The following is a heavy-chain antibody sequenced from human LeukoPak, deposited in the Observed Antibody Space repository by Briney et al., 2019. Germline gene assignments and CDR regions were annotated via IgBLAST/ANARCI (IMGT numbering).Heavy chain of an antibody. D-gene: IGHD5-24*01. CDR3: AKENTRDGYRHFHY. J-gene: IGHJ4*02. V-gene: IGHV3-30*02. CDR2: IRYDENTK. CDR1: RFASRSYG. Sequence: PRGSPRLSSTPSRFASRSYGMQWVRQAPGKGLEWVACIRYDENTKYYADSVKGRFTVSRDNSENTLFLQMNSLRAEDTAVYYCAKENTRDGYRHFHYWGQGTLVTVSS.